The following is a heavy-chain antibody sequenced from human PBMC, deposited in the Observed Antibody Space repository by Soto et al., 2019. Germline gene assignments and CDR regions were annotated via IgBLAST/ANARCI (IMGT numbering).Heavy chain of an antibody. CDR1: GFSLSTSGVG. CDR3: AHRHHRPRNWGWGYFDY. D-gene: IGHD7-27*01. CDR2: IYWDDDK. J-gene: IGHJ4*02. Sequence: SGPTLVNPTQTLTLTCTFSGFSLSTSGVGVGWIRQPPGKALEWLALIYWDDDKRYSPSLKSRLTITKDTSKNQVVLTMTNMDPVDTATYYCAHRHHRPRNWGWGYFDYWGQGTLVTVSS. V-gene: IGHV2-5*02.